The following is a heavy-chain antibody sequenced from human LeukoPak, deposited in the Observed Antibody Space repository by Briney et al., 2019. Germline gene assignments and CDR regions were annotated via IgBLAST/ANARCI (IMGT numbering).Heavy chain of an antibody. V-gene: IGHV3-48*02. Sequence: GGSLRLSCAASGFTFSSYSMNRVRQAPQKGLEWVSYISSSSTSIYYADSVKGRFTISRDNAKNSLYLQMNSLRDEDTAVYYCARARVDYWGRGTLVTVSS. CDR3: ARARVDY. J-gene: IGHJ4*02. CDR2: ISSSSTSI. CDR1: GFTFSSYS.